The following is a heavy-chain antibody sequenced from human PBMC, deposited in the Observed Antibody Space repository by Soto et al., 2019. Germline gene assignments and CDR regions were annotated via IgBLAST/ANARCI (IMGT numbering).Heavy chain of an antibody. CDR3: ARAPLRFLEWPPFDY. D-gene: IGHD3-3*01. Sequence: ASVKVSCKASGYTFTSYAMHWVRQAPGQRLEWMGWINAGNGNTKYSQKFQGRVTITRDTSASTAYMELSSLRSEDTAVYYCARAPLRFLEWPPFDYWGQGTLVTVSS. CDR1: GYTFTSYA. V-gene: IGHV1-3*01. CDR2: INAGNGNT. J-gene: IGHJ4*02.